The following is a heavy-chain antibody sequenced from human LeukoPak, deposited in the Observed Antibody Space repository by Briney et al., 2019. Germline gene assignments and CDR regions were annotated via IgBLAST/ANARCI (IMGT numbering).Heavy chain of an antibody. J-gene: IGHJ4*02. CDR1: GGSISSGGYS. CDR3: ARGYCRDDICQVFSY. CDR2: MSYSGRT. Sequence: SETLSLTCAVSGGSISSGGYSWSWIRQTPEKGLEWIGYMSYSGRTDYGPSLKSRVTMSVDTSKNQFSLKMSYVTAADTGVYYCARGYCRDDICQVFSYWGQGTLVTVSS. V-gene: IGHV4-61*08. D-gene: IGHD2-21*02.